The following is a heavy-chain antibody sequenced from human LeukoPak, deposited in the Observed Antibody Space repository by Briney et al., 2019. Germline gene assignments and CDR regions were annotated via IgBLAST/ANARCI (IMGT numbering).Heavy chain of an antibody. Sequence: GGSLRLSCTASGFSFSTYGFNWVRQAPGKGLEWVSYISSSSALYYTDSVKGRFTISRDNAKNSLYLQMNSLRAEDPAVYYCARDWSAHYFDYWGQGILVTISS. CDR2: ISSSSAL. V-gene: IGHV3-48*04. CDR1: GFSFSTYG. CDR3: ARDWSAHYFDY. J-gene: IGHJ4*02.